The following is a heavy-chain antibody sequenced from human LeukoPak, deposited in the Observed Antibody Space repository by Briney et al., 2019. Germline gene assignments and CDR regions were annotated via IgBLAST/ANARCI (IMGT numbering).Heavy chain of an antibody. CDR1: GYSISSGYY. CDR2: IYHSGST. D-gene: IGHD4-11*01. J-gene: IGHJ6*03. V-gene: IGHV4-38-2*01. CDR3: ARAPDYSNYVYYYYMDV. Sequence: PSETLSLTCAVSGYSISSGYYWGWIRQPPGKGLEWIGSIYHSGSTYYNPSLKSRVTISVDTSKNQFSLKLSSVTAADTAVYYCARAPDYSNYVYYYYMDVWGKGTTVTVSS.